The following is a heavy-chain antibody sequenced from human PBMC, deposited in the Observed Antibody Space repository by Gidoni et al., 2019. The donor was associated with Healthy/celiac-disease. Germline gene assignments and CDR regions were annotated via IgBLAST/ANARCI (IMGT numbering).Heavy chain of an antibody. V-gene: IGHV3-11*01. CDR2: ISSSGSTI. CDR3: ARDHPLGNYYDSSGLIDY. D-gene: IGHD3-22*01. CDR1: GFTLSDYY. J-gene: IGHJ4*02. Sequence: VQLVESGGGLVKPGTSLTLSCAASGFTLSDYYMTWIRQAPGKGLEWVSYISSSGSTIYYADSVKGRFTISRDNAKNSLYLQVNSLRAEDTAVYYCARDHPLGNYYDSSGLIDYWGQGTLVTVSA.